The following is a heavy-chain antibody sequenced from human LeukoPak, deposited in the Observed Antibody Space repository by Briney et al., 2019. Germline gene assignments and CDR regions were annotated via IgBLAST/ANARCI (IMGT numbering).Heavy chain of an antibody. CDR3: AREYYYDSSGYFDY. V-gene: IGHV1-69*13. CDR2: IIPIFGTA. D-gene: IGHD3-22*01. CDR1: GGTFSSYA. Sequence: SVKVSCKASGGTFSSYAISWVRQAPGQGLEWMGGIIPIFGTANYAQKFQGRVTITADESTSTTYMELSSLRSEDTAVYYCAREYYYDSSGYFDYWGQGTLVTVSS. J-gene: IGHJ4*02.